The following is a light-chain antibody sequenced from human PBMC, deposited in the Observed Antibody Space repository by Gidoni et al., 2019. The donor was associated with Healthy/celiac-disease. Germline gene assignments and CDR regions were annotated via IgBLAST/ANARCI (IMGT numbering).Light chain of an antibody. CDR1: QSVSSSY. CDR2: GAS. J-gene: IGKJ3*01. Sequence: EIVLTQSQGNLSLSPGARATFSCRARQSVSSSYLAWYQQNPGQSPRLLIYGASSRASGIPDMFSGSGSGTDFTLTISILEPEDFAVYYCQHYGSSPRTFGPGTQVDIK. V-gene: IGKV3-20*01. CDR3: QHYGSSPRT.